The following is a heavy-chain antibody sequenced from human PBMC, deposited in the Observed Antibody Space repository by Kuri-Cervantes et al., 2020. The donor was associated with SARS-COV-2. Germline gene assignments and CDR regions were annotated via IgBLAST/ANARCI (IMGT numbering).Heavy chain of an antibody. D-gene: IGHD3-3*01. CDR2: INSDGSST. V-gene: IGHV3-74*01. Sequence: GGSLRLSCAASGFTFSSYDMHWVRQAPGKGLVWVSRINSDGSSTTYADSVKGRFTISRDNAKNTLYLQMNSLRVEDTAVFYCARGVWRSYYTGNWFGPWGQGTLVTVSS. J-gene: IGHJ5*02. CDR3: ARGVWRSYYTGNWFGP. CDR1: GFTFSSYD.